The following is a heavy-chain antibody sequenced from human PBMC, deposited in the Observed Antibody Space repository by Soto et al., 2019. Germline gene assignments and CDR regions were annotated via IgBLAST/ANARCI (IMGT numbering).Heavy chain of an antibody. J-gene: IGHJ5*02. CDR1: GYSFTSYW. CDR2: IYPGDSDT. D-gene: IGHD2-2*01. V-gene: IGHV5-51*01. CDR3: ALATCSSTSCYLTGFWFDP. Sequence: GESLKISCKGSGYSFTSYWIGWVRQMPGKGLEWMGIIYPGDSDTRYSPSFQGQVTISADKSISTAYLQWSSLKASDTAMYYCALATCSSTSCYLTGFWFDPWGQGTLVTSPQ.